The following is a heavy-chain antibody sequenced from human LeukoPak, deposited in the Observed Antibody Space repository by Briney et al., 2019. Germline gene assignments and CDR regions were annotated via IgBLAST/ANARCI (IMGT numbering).Heavy chain of an antibody. CDR3: AKSHYYYDSSAYSYVWGYSDY. V-gene: IGHV3-23*01. J-gene: IGHJ4*02. CDR2: ISGSGGSS. D-gene: IGHD3-22*01. Sequence: QPGGSLRLSCAVSGFTFSSYAMSWVRQAPGKGLDWVSVISGSGGSSYYADSVKGRFTVSRDNSKNTLYLEMNSLRAEDTAVYYCAKSHYYYDSSAYSYVWGYSDYWGQGTLVTVSS. CDR1: GFTFSSYA.